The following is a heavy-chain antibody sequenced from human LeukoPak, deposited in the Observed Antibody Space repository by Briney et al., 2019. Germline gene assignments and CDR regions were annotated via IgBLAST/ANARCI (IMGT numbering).Heavy chain of an antibody. CDR3: ARDPVHYYDSSGGLDY. CDR2: ISAYNGYT. D-gene: IGHD3-22*01. CDR1: GYTFTNYG. Sequence: ASVKVSCKASGYTFTNYGVSWVRQAPGQGLEWMGWISAYNGYTNYAQKLQGRVTMTTDTSTSTAYMELRSLRSDDTAVYYCARDPVHYYDSSGGLDYWGQGTLVTVSS. J-gene: IGHJ4*02. V-gene: IGHV1-18*01.